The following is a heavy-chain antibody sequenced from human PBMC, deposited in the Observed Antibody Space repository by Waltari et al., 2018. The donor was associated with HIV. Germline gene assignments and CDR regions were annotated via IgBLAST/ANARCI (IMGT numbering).Heavy chain of an antibody. CDR1: GGSLSRGDYY. Sequence: QVQLQESGPGLVKPSQTLSLTCTVSGGSLSRGDYYWSWIRQPPGKGLEWIGYIYYSGSTYYNPSLKSRVTISVDTSKNQFSLKLSSVTAADTAVYYCARVRGPYDSSGYFQYYFDYWGQGTLVTVSS. V-gene: IGHV4-30-4*01. CDR3: ARVRGPYDSSGYFQYYFDY. J-gene: IGHJ4*02. CDR2: IYYSGST. D-gene: IGHD3-22*01.